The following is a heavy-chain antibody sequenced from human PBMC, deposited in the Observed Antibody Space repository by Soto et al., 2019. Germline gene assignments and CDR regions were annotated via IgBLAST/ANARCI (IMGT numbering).Heavy chain of an antibody. Sequence: LRLSCAASGFSFGGYAVTWVRQSPWKGLEWVSAISGGGGSTYYADSVKGRFTISRDNSKNTVYLEMNSLRAGDTALYYCAKTESFNGYYNAFDCWGQGTRVTVSS. CDR2: ISGGGGST. CDR1: GFSFGGYA. V-gene: IGHV3-23*01. CDR3: AKTESFNGYYNAFDC. D-gene: IGHD3-9*01. J-gene: IGHJ4*02.